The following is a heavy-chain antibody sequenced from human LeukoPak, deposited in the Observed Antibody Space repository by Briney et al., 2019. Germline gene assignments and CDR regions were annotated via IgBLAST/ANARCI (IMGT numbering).Heavy chain of an antibody. Sequence: PWASVKVSCKASGYTFTSYGISWVRQAPGQGLEWMGIINPSGGSTSYAQKFQGRVTMTRDTSTSTVYMELSSLRSEDTAVYYCARGFITVESIAAAAKGWFDPWGQGTLVTVSS. CDR1: GYTFTSYG. V-gene: IGHV1-46*01. J-gene: IGHJ5*02. CDR3: ARGFITVESIAAAAKGWFDP. CDR2: INPSGGST. D-gene: IGHD6-13*01.